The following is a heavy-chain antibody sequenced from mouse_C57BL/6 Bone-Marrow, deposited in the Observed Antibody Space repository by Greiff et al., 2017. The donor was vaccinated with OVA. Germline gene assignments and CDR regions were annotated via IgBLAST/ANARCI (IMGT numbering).Heavy chain of an antibody. CDR1: GFTFSDFY. CDR2: SRNKANDYTT. D-gene: IGHD2-3*01. Sequence: EVQLVESGGGLVQSGRSLRLSCATSGFTFSDFYMEWVRQAPGKGLEWIAASRNKANDYTTEYSASVKGRFIVSRDTSQSILYLQMNALRAEDTAIYYCARDAGWLLDFDYWGQGTTLTVSS. CDR3: ARDAGWLLDFDY. J-gene: IGHJ2*01. V-gene: IGHV7-1*01.